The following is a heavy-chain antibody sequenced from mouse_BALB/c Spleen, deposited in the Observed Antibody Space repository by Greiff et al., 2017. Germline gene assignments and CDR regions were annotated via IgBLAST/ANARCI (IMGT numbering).Heavy chain of an antibody. CDR2: ISTYYGDA. V-gene: IGHV1S137*01. CDR3: ARGGDGYSYAMDY. J-gene: IGHJ4*01. CDR1: GYTFTDYA. D-gene: IGHD2-3*01. Sequence: VQLQQSGAELVRPGVSVKISCKGSGYTFTDYAMHWVKQSHAKSLEWIGVISTYYGDASYNQKLKGKATMTVDKSSSTAYMELARLTSEDSAIYYCARGGDGYSYAMDYWGQGTSVTVSS.